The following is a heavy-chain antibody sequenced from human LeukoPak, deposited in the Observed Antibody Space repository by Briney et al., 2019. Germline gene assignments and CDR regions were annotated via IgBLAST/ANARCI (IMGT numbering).Heavy chain of an antibody. CDR1: GDSISNYY. CDR2: IYTSGST. V-gene: IGHV4-4*07. CDR3: ARGPPPDFDY. Sequence: SETLSLTCTVSGDSISNYYWSWIRQPAGKGLEWIGRIYTSGSTDSNPSLKSRVTMSVDTSKNQFSLKLTSVTAADTAVYYCARGPPPDFDYWGQGTLVTVSS. J-gene: IGHJ4*02.